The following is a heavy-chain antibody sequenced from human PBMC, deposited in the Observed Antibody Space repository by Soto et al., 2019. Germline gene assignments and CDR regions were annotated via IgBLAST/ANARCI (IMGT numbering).Heavy chain of an antibody. V-gene: IGHV1-58*01. CDR2: IVVGSGNT. CDR3: AADPPGPFYGMYV. CDR1: GFTFTSSA. Sequence: QTQLVQSGPEVKKPGTSVKVSCKASGFTFTSSAVQWVRQARGQRLEWIGWIVVGSGNTNYAQKFQERVTITRDLSTSTAYMELSSLRSEDTAVYYCAADPPGPFYGMYVWGQGTTVSVSS. J-gene: IGHJ6*02.